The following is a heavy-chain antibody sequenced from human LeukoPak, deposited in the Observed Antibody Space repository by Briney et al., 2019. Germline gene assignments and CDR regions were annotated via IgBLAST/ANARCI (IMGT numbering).Heavy chain of an antibody. D-gene: IGHD1/OR15-1a*01. CDR2: ISGSSSYI. CDR3: ARGTNWFDP. J-gene: IGHJ5*02. V-gene: IGHV3-21*01. CDR1: GFTFSSYS. Sequence: GGSLRLSCAASGFTFSSYSMNWVRQAPGEGLEWVSSISGSSSYIYYADSVKGRFTISRDNAKDSLYLQMNSLRAEDTAVYYCARGTNWFDPWGQGTLVTVSS.